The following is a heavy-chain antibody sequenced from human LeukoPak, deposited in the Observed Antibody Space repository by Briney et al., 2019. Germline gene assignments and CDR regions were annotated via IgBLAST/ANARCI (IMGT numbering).Heavy chain of an antibody. V-gene: IGHV1-2*02. J-gene: IGHJ4*02. CDR2: INPNSGGT. D-gene: IGHD6-19*01. CDR3: NIAVAGPYYFDY. CDR1: GYTFTGYY. Sequence: ASVKVSCKASGYTFTGYYMHWVRQAPGQGLEGMGWINPNSGGTNYAQKFQGRVTMTRDTSISTAYMELSRLRSDDTAVYYCNIAVAGPYYFDYWGQGTLVTVSS.